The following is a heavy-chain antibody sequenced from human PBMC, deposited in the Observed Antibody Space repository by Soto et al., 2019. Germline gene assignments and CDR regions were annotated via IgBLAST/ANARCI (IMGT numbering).Heavy chain of an antibody. Sequence: QVQLVQSGAEVKKPGSSVKLSCNTSGGTFRNYAINWVRQAPGQGLEWMGGSIPVFGTANYAQTFQGRFTITADESTSTAYMELSSLRSEDTAVYYCAIPLPNQPLVRGAFDHWGQGTLVTVAS. CDR2: SIPVFGTA. CDR3: AIPLPNQPLVRGAFDH. V-gene: IGHV1-69*01. D-gene: IGHD3-10*01. CDR1: GGTFRNYA. J-gene: IGHJ4*02.